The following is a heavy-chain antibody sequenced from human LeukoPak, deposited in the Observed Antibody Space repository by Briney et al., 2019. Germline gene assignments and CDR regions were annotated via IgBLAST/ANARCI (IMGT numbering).Heavy chain of an antibody. J-gene: IGHJ4*02. CDR1: GFTFSNYS. D-gene: IGHD4-11*01. Sequence: GGSLIPSCAASGFTFSNYSRNWVRQAPGKGLDWVSSISSSSSYIYYADSVKGRFTISRDNAKNSLYLQMNSLTAEDTAVYYCARDRLQYVGTFDYWGGGTLVSVSS. CDR2: ISSSSSYI. V-gene: IGHV3-21*01. CDR3: ARDRLQYVGTFDY.